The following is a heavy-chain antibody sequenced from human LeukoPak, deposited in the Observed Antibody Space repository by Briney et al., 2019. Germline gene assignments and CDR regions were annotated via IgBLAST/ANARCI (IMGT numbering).Heavy chain of an antibody. CDR2: IIPIFGTA. D-gene: IGHD4-23*01. V-gene: IGHV1-69*13. CDR1: GGTFSSYA. CDR3: ARVTHSGGNPSG. J-gene: IGHJ4*02. Sequence: SVKVSCKASGGTFSSYAISWVRQAPGQGLEWMGGIIPIFGTANYAQKFQGRVTITADESTSTAYMELSSLRSEDTAVYYCARVTHSGGNPSGWGQGTLVTVSS.